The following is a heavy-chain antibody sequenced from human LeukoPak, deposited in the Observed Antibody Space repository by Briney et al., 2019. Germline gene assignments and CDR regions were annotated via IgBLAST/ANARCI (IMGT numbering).Heavy chain of an antibody. CDR1: GFTVSSNY. CDR2: IYSGGGT. D-gene: IGHD2-2*01. J-gene: IGHJ6*03. Sequence: GWSLRLSCAASGFTVSSNYMSLVHQAPGKRLEWGSVIYSGGGTYYADSVKGRFTISTDNSKNTLYLQMNSLKAADTAVYYCAREERVVVPDAPDYCYYYLDVWGKGTTVTVSS. V-gene: IGHV3-53*01. CDR3: AREERVVVPDAPDYCYYYLDV.